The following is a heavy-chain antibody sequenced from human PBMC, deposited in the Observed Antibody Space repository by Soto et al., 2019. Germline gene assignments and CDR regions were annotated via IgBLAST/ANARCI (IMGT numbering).Heavy chain of an antibody. CDR2: IYYSGST. V-gene: IGHV4-59*08. CDR3: ARHTVIRYFDY. D-gene: IGHD4-17*01. Sequence: SETLSLTCTVSGGSISSYYWSWIRQPPGKGLEWIGYIYYSGSTNYNPSLKSRVTISVDTSKNQFSLKLSSVTAADTAVYYCARHTVIRYFDYWGQGTLVTVSS. CDR1: GGSISSYY. J-gene: IGHJ4*02.